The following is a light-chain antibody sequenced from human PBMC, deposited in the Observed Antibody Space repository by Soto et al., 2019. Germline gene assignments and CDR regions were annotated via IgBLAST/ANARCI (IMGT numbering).Light chain of an antibody. J-gene: IGKJ1*01. CDR3: QQYNSYSRT. V-gene: IGKV1-5*03. CDR1: QSVSSW. Sequence: DIQMTQSPSTLSASVGDRVTITCRASQSVSSWLAWYQQKPGKAPKLLIYKASSLESGVPSRFSGSASGTEFTLTISSLQPDDSATYYCQQYNSYSRTFGQGTKVEI. CDR2: KAS.